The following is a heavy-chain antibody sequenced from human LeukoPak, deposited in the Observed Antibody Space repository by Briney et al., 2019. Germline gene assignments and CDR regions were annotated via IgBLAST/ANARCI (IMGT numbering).Heavy chain of an antibody. V-gene: IGHV4-61*08. D-gene: IGHD3-22*01. Sequence: SETLSLTCTVSGGSISSGDFYWSWIRQHPGKGLEWIGYIYYSGSTNYNPSLKSRVTISVDTSKNQFSLKLSSVTAADTAVYYCARVSSGSFDPWGQGTLVTVSS. CDR3: ARVSSGSFDP. J-gene: IGHJ5*02. CDR2: IYYSGST. CDR1: GGSISSGDFY.